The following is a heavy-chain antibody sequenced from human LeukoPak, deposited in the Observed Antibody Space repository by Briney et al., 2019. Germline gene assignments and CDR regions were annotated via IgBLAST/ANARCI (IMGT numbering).Heavy chain of an antibody. CDR1: GFTFGDYA. J-gene: IGHJ4*02. CDR2: IRSKGYGGTT. V-gene: IGHV3-49*04. Sequence: PGGSLRLSCRASGFTFGDYAMSWVRQAPGKGLEWVGFIRSKGYGGTTEYAASVKGRFTISRDDSKRTAYLQMNSLKTEDTAVYYCTRTRGRYSGSTFDYWGQGTLVTVSS. D-gene: IGHD1-26*01. CDR3: TRTRGRYSGSTFDY.